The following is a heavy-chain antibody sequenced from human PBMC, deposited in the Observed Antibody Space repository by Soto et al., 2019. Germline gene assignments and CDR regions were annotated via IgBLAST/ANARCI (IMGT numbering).Heavy chain of an antibody. CDR1: GFTFSSYG. Sequence: QVQLVESGGGVVQPGRSLRLSCAASGFTFSSYGMHWVRQAPGKGLEWVAVIWYDGSNKYYADSVKGRFTISRDNSKNTLFLQMNSLRAEDTAVYYCARDRVYCGGDCRYYYYSYGMDVWGQGTTVTVSS. D-gene: IGHD2-21*02. CDR2: IWYDGSNK. CDR3: ARDRVYCGGDCRYYYYSYGMDV. V-gene: IGHV3-33*01. J-gene: IGHJ6*02.